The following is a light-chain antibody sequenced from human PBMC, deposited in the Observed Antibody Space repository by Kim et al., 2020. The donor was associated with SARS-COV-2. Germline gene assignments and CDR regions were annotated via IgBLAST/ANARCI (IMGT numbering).Light chain of an antibody. J-gene: IGLJ2*01. Sequence: GQRVTISCSGSSSNIGSNYVYWYQQLPGTAPKLVIYRNNQRPSGVPDRFSGSKSGTSASLAISGPRSEDEADYYCAAWDDSLSGVIFGGGTQLTVL. CDR2: RNN. V-gene: IGLV1-47*01. CDR1: SSNIGSNY. CDR3: AAWDDSLSGVI.